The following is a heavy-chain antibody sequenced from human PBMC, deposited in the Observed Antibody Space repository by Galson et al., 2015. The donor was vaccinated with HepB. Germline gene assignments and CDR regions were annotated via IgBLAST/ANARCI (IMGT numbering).Heavy chain of an antibody. D-gene: IGHD3-9*01. CDR3: ARGHYDILTGYPLYFDY. J-gene: IGHJ4*02. CDR2: IIPIFGTA. Sequence: SVKVSCKASGGTFSSYAISWVRQAPGQGLEWMGGIIPIFGTANYAQKFQGRVTITADKSTSTAYMELSSLRSDDTAVYYCARGHYDILTGYPLYFDYWGQGTLVTVSS. V-gene: IGHV1-69*06. CDR1: GGTFSSYA.